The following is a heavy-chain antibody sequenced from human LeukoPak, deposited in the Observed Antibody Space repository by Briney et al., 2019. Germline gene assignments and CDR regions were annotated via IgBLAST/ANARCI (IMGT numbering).Heavy chain of an antibody. D-gene: IGHD6-13*01. J-gene: IGHJ4*02. CDR1: GFTFSSYA. CDR3: ARDSSSWFDYFGY. CDR2: ISYDGSNK. Sequence: GGSLRLSCAASGFTFSSYAMSWVRQAPGKGLEWVAVISYDGSNKYYADSVKGRFTISRDNSKNTLYLQMNSLRAEDTAVYYCARDSSSWFDYFGYWGQGTLVTVSS. V-gene: IGHV3-30*04.